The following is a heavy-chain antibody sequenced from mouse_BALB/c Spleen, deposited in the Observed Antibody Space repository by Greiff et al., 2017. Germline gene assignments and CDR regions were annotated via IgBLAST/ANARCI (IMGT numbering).Heavy chain of an antibody. CDR3: ARGNYYGSSYVPFDY. CDR1: GFTFSSSY. V-gene: IGHV1-66*01. J-gene: IGHJ2*01. Sequence: QVQLQQSGAELVKPGASVKLSCKTSGFTFSSSYISWLKQKPGQSLEWIAWIYAGTGGTSYNQKFKDKATLTVDKSSSTAYIQLSSPTSEDSAVYYCARGNYYGSSYVPFDYWGQGTTLTVSS. D-gene: IGHD1-1*01. CDR2: IYAGTGGT.